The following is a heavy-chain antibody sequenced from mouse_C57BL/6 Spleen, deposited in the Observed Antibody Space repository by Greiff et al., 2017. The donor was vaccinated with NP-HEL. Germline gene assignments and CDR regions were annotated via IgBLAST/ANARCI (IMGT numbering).Heavy chain of an antibody. CDR3: LYLHSY. D-gene: IGHD2-1*01. CDR1: GYTFTSYG. Sequence: QVQLKESGAELARPGASVKLSCKASGYTFTSYGISWVKQRTGQGLEWIGEIYPRSGNTYYNEKFKGKATLTADKSSSTAYMELRSLTSEDSAVYFCLYLHSYWGQGTLVTVSA. J-gene: IGHJ3*01. CDR2: IYPRSGNT. V-gene: IGHV1-81*01.